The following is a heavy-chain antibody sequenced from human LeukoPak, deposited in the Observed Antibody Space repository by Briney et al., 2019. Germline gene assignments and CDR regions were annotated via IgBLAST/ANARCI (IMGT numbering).Heavy chain of an antibody. CDR3: AKDGYNTSPH. V-gene: IGHV3-43*02. CDR1: GFGFDEYA. D-gene: IGHD1-14*01. Sequence: PGGSLRLSCAASGFGFDEYAMHWVRQAPGKGLEWVSVISADGGGTYYADSVKGRFTISRDNRKHSVYLQMDSLRTEDTALYYCAKDGYNTSPHWGQGTLVTVSS. J-gene: IGHJ4*02. CDR2: ISADGGGT.